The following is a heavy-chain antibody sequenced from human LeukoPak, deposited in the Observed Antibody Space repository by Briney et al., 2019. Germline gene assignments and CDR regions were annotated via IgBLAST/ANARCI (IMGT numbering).Heavy chain of an antibody. V-gene: IGHV3-9*01. J-gene: IGHJ4*02. CDR2: ISWNSGSI. Sequence: SLRLSCAASLFTLDDDAMHWGPQAPARGGGWVSGISWNSGSIGYADSVKGRFTISRDNAKNSLYLQMNSLRAEDTAVYYCARGIDIAPTVWGQGTLVTVSS. CDR3: ARGIDIAPTV. D-gene: IGHD5-12*01. CDR1: LFTLDDDA.